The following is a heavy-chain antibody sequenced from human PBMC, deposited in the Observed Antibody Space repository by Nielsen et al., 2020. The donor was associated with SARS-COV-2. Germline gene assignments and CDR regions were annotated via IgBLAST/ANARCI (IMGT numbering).Heavy chain of an antibody. Sequence: SETLSLTCAVYGGSFSAYCWTWVRQPPGQGLEWIGEITHGGTTNYNPSLKSRVTMSVDTSKNQFSLKLTSVTAADTAMYYCARETASNWLDSWGQGTLVTVSS. CDR2: ITHGGTT. D-gene: IGHD1-14*01. J-gene: IGHJ5*01. CDR3: ARETASNWLDS. V-gene: IGHV4-34*10. CDR1: GGSFSAYC.